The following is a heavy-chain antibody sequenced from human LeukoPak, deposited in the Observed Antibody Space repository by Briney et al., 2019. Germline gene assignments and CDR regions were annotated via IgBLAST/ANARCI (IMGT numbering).Heavy chain of an antibody. CDR3: ASLSLD. J-gene: IGHJ4*02. V-gene: IGHV3-7*01. CDR1: GFTFTSYW. Sequence: GGSLRLSCAASGFTFTSYWMTWVRQAPGKGLEWVATIDHDGSEKYYLDSVKGRFTISRDDAKNSLYLQMNSLRAEDTAVYHCASLSLDWGQGTLVTVSS. CDR2: IDHDGSEK.